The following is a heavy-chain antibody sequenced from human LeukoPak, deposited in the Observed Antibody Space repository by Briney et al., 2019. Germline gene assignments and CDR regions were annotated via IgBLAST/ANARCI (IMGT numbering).Heavy chain of an antibody. J-gene: IGHJ4*02. D-gene: IGHD3-3*01. V-gene: IGHV4-61*01. CDR3: ARFKSGGFSYFDS. Sequence: SETLSLTCSVSGASLTRPTYYQWSWIRKPPGKGLELIGSLFSTGSATLNPSLKSRVTMSLDTSKSQFSLKLSSVTAEDSAVYYCARFKSGGFSYFDSWGQGTLVAVSS. CDR2: LFSTGSA. CDR1: GASLTRPTYY.